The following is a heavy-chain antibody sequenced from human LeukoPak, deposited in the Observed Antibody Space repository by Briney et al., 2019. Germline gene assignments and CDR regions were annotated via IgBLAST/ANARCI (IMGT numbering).Heavy chain of an antibody. D-gene: IGHD2-8*01. V-gene: IGHV3-7*03. Sequence: PGGSLRLSCAASGFTFSNHWMSWVRQTPGKGLEWVATMDGGGSATYYVDSVKGRFTITRDNAKNSLFLQMNSLRAEDTALCYCANEEWYRFDYWGQGTLVTVPS. CDR2: MDGGGSAT. J-gene: IGHJ4*02. CDR1: GFTFSNHW. CDR3: ANEEWYRFDY.